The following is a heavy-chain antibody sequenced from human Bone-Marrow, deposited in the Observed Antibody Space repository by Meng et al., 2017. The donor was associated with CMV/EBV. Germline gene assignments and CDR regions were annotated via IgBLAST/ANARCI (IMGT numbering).Heavy chain of an antibody. CDR2: ISGSGGST. V-gene: IGHV3-23*01. D-gene: IGHD6-19*01. Sequence: GESLKISCAASGFTFSNYWVHWVRQAPGKGLVWVSGISGSGGSTYYADSVKGRFTISRDNSKNTLSLQMNTLRAEDTAVYYCAKDRRSGGPRDFDYWGQGTLVTVSS. CDR1: GFTFSNYW. J-gene: IGHJ4*02. CDR3: AKDRRSGGPRDFDY.